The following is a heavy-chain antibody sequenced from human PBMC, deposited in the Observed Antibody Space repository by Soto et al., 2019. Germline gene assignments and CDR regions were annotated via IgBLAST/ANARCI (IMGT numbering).Heavy chain of an antibody. V-gene: IGHV3-30*03. Sequence: GGSLRLSCAASGFTFSSYGMHWVRQAPGKGLEWVAVISYDGSNKYYADSVKGRFTISRDNSKNTLYLQMNSLRAEDTAVYYCAGLWFGELSELLPVSVGNRGAFDIWGQGTMVTVSS. CDR2: ISYDGSNK. CDR3: AGLWFGELSELLPVSVGNRGAFDI. CDR1: GFTFSSYG. J-gene: IGHJ3*02. D-gene: IGHD3-10*01.